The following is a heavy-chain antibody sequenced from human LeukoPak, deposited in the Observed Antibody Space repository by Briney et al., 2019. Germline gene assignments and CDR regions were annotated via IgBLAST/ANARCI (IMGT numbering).Heavy chain of an antibody. D-gene: IGHD1-26*01. CDR3: ARDYRLTQLQH. CDR2: IYYSGST. J-gene: IGHJ1*01. Sequence: SETLSLTCTVSGGSISSSSYYWGWIRQPPGKGLEWIGSIYYSGSTYYNPSLKSRVTMSVDTSKNQFSLKLSSVTAADTAVYYRARDYRLTQLQHWGQGTLITVSS. CDR1: GGSISSSSYY. V-gene: IGHV4-39*07.